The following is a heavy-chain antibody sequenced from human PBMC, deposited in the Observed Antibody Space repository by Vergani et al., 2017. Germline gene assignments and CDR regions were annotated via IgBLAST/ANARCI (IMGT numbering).Heavy chain of an antibody. J-gene: IGHJ4*02. D-gene: IGHD2-2*01. CDR3: ARDRDYSSTSCYGLL. CDR2: INPNSGGT. V-gene: IGHV1-2*02. Sequence: QVQLVQSGAEVKKPGASVKVSCKASGYTFTGYYMHWVRQAPGQGLEWMGWINPNSGGTNYAQKFQGRVTMTRDTSISTAYMELSRLRSDDTAVYYCARDRDYSSTSCYGLLWGQGTLVTVSS. CDR1: GYTFTGYY.